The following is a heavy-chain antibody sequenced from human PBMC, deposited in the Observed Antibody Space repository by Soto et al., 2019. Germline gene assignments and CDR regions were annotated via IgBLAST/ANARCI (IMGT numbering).Heavy chain of an antibody. Sequence: QVQLQESGPGLVKPSQTLSLTCTVSGGSISTGGYYWTWIRQHPRKGLEWIGYIYYSGSTYYNPSLKSRVTISVDTSKNQFSLKLSSVTAADTAVYYCARGLSVTLFDNWGQGTLVTVPS. D-gene: IGHD4-17*01. J-gene: IGHJ4*02. CDR1: GGSISTGGYY. CDR3: ARGLSVTLFDN. CDR2: IYYSGST. V-gene: IGHV4-31*03.